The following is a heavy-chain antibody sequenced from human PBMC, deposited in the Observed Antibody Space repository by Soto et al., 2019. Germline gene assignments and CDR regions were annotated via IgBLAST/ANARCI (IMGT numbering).Heavy chain of an antibody. CDR3: AREARLYLSYYGMDV. Sequence: ASVKVSCKTSGYTFTNFGLSWVRQAPGQGLEWMGWISAYNGNTNYAQKLQGRVTMTTDTSTSTAYMELRSLRSDDTAVYYCAREARLYLSYYGMDVWGQGTTVTVSS. CDR1: GYTFTNFG. J-gene: IGHJ6*02. V-gene: IGHV1-18*01. D-gene: IGHD3-10*01. CDR2: ISAYNGNT.